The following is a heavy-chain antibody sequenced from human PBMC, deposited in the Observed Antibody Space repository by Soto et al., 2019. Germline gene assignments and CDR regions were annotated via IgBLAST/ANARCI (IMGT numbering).Heavy chain of an antibody. CDR2: INTYSGKT. V-gene: IGHV1-18*04. CDR3: AGGPGGATKPYYYYAMDV. CDR1: GYTFNSHG. J-gene: IGHJ6*01. Sequence: QVHLVQSGGEVKKPGTSVKVSCKASGYTFNSHGISWVRQAPGQGLEWMGWINTYSGKTNYAQKFQGRVTMTTTTPTKTTYLELRGLRSGETAVYYWAGGPGGATKPYYYYAMDVWGQGTPITVSS. D-gene: IGHD1-26*01.